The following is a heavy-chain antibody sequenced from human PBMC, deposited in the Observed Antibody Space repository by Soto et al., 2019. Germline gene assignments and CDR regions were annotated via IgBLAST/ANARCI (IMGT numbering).Heavy chain of an antibody. V-gene: IGHV3-53*04. CDR2: IYSGGST. CDR1: GFTVSSNY. Sequence: EVQLVESGGGLVQPGGSLRLSCAASGFTVSSNYMSWVRQAPGKGLEWVSVIYSGGSTYYADSVKGRFTISRHNSKNPLYFQMNSLRAEDTAVSYCAATRLGYWGQGSVVTVSS. CDR3: AATRLGY. J-gene: IGHJ4*02. D-gene: IGHD5-12*01.